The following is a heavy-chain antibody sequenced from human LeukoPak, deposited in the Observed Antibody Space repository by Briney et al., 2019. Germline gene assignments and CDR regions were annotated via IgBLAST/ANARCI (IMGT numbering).Heavy chain of an antibody. Sequence: GGSLRLSCAASGFTFSNYWMSWVRQAPGKGLEWVANIKQDGSEKYYVDSVKGRFTFSRDNAKNSLFLQMNSLRAEDTAVYYCAKGSSDSWYSALEYWGQGTLVTVSS. J-gene: IGHJ4*02. CDR2: IKQDGSEK. CDR1: GFTFSNYW. CDR3: AKGSSDSWYSALEY. V-gene: IGHV3-7*05. D-gene: IGHD3-22*01.